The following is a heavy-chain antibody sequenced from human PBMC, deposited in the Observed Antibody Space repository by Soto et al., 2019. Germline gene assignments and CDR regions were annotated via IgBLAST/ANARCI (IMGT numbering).Heavy chain of an antibody. CDR1: GGSISSGGYY. CDR3: ATSSGGGDFWSGYYTDWYFDL. Sequence: SETLSLTCTVSGGSISSGGYYWSRIRQHPGKGLEWIGYIYYSGSTYYNPSLKSRVTISVDTSKNQFSLKLSSVTAADTAVYYCATSSGGGDFWSGYYTDWYFDLWGRGTLVTVS. J-gene: IGHJ2*01. V-gene: IGHV4-31*03. D-gene: IGHD3-3*01. CDR2: IYYSGST.